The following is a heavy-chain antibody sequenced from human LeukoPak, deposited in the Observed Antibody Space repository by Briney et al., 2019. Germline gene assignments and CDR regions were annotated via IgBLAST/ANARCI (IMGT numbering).Heavy chain of an antibody. J-gene: IGHJ4*02. CDR1: GFTFSSSD. Sequence: PGGSLRLSCAASGFTFSSSDMNWVRQAPGKRPEWVSYITSSSTTICYADSVKGRFTISRDNAKNSLYLQMNSLRDEDTAVYYCARDRDGDPSFEYWGQGTLVTVSS. CDR2: ITSSSTTI. CDR3: ARDRDGDPSFEY. V-gene: IGHV3-48*02. D-gene: IGHD4-17*01.